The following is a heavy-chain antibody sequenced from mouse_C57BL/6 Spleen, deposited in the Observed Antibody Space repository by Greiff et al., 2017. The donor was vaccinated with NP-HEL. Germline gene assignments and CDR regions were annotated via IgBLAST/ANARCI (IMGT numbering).Heavy chain of an antibody. V-gene: IGHV1-22*01. J-gene: IGHJ3*01. Sequence: VQLQQSGPELVKPGASVKMSCKASGYTFTDYNMHWVKQSHGKSLEWIGYINPNNGGTSYNQKFKGKATLTVNNTSSTAYMELRSLTSEESAVYYCARGVTTAYWGQGTLVTVSA. D-gene: IGHD2-5*01. CDR3: ARGVTTAY. CDR1: GYTFTDYN. CDR2: INPNNGGT.